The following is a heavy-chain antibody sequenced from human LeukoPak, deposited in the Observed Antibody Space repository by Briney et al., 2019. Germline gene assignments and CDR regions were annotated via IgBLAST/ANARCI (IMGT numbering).Heavy chain of an antibody. CDR1: GGTFSSYA. Sequence: SVKVSCKASGGTFSSYAISWVRQAPGQGLEWMGGIIPIFGTANYAQKFQGRVTITADESTSTAYMELSSLRSKDTAVYYCARGHCSSTSCYWGVYGMDVWGQGTTVTVSS. D-gene: IGHD2-2*01. CDR2: IIPIFGTA. CDR3: ARGHCSSTSCYWGVYGMDV. V-gene: IGHV1-69*13. J-gene: IGHJ6*02.